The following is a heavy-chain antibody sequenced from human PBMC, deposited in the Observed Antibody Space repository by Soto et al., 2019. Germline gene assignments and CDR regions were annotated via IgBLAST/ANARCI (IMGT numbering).Heavy chain of an antibody. CDR2: IYYSGST. D-gene: IGHD3-9*01. Sequence: PSETLSLTCTVSGGSISSGGYYWSWIRQHPGKGLEWIGYIYYSGSTYYNPSLKSRVTISVDTSKNQFSLKLSSVTAADTAVYYCASLYYDILTGYSPFAYWGQGTLVPVSS. V-gene: IGHV4-31*03. CDR3: ASLYYDILTGYSPFAY. CDR1: GGSISSGGYY. J-gene: IGHJ4*02.